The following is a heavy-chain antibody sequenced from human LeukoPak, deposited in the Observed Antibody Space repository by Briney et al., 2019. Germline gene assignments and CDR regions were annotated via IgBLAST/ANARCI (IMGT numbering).Heavy chain of an antibody. J-gene: IGHJ6*02. D-gene: IGHD3-16*01. V-gene: IGHV1-69*13. CDR3: ARLSSPFGSHYYYYGMDV. CDR1: GGTFSSYA. CDR2: IIPIFGTA. Sequence: ASVKVSCTASGGTFSSYAISWVRQAPGQGLEWMGGIIPIFGTANYAQKFQGRVTITADESTSTAYMELSSLRSEDTAVYYCARLSSPFGSHYYYYGMDVWGQGTTVTVSS.